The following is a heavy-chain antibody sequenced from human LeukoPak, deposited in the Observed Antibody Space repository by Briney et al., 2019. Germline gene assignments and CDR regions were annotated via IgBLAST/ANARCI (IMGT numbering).Heavy chain of an antibody. CDR2: ISSSCSAI. J-gene: IGHJ4*02. CDR1: GFTFSRYS. D-gene: IGHD3/OR15-3a*01. V-gene: IGHV3-48*02. CDR3: ARDDMWTFDY. Sequence: PGGVLRLSCAASGFTFSRYSMNWGRQAPGKGLEWVSYISSSCSAIYSADSVKGRLTISRDNAKNSLNLQMNRLRDDDTAVYYCARDDMWTFDYWGQGTLVTVSS.